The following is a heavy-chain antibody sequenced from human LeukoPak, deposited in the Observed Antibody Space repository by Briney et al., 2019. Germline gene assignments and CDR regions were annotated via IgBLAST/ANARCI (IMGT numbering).Heavy chain of an antibody. J-gene: IGHJ4*02. V-gene: IGHV1-69*05. Sequence: SVKVSCKASGGTFSSYAISWVRQAPGQGLEWIGRIIPIFGTANYAQKFQGRVTITTDESTSTAYMELSSLRSEDTAVYYCANGNPYVWGSYDYWGQGTLVTVSS. CDR3: ANGNPYVWGSYDY. D-gene: IGHD3-16*01. CDR2: IIPIFGTA. CDR1: GGTFSSYA.